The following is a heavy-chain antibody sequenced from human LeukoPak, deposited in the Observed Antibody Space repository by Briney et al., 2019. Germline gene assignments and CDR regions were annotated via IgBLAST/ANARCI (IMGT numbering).Heavy chain of an antibody. CDR2: INPNTGGT. D-gene: IGHD1-7*01. CDR1: GYTFTGYY. CDR3: VQFELDY. V-gene: IGHV1-2*02. J-gene: IGHJ4*02. Sequence: ASVKVSCKTSGYTFTGYYMHWVRQAPGQGLEWMGWINPNTGGTNYVQKFQGRVTMTRDTSISTAYMDLSRLRSDDTAVYYCVQFELDYWGQGTLVTASS.